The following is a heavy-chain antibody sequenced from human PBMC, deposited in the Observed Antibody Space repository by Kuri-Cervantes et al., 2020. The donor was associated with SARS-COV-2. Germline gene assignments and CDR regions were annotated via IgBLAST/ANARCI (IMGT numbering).Heavy chain of an antibody. D-gene: IGHD3-3*01. CDR3: TTDLDFWSGYFYWDY. CDR1: GFTFTNAW. J-gene: IGHJ4*02. V-gene: IGHV3-15*01. Sequence: GGSLRPSCAASGFTFTNAWMNWVRQAPGKGLEWVGRVKSKSHGGTTDYAAPVRGRFTISRDDSKNTLYLQMNSLKTDDTAIYYCTTDLDFWSGYFYWDYWGQGTLVTVSS. CDR2: VKSKSHGGTT.